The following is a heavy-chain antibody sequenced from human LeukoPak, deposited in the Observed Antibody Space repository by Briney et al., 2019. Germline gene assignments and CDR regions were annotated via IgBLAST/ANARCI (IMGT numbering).Heavy chain of an antibody. CDR2: IKSNTDGGTT. CDR3: TTDFVGIAVAGRIPFDY. V-gene: IGHV3-15*01. Sequence: GGSLRLSCAASGFTFSNAWRSWVRQAPGKGLEWVGRIKSNTDGGTTDYAAPVKGRFTISRDDAKSTLYLQMNSLKTEDTAVYYCTTDFVGIAVAGRIPFDYWGQGTLVTVSS. J-gene: IGHJ4*02. D-gene: IGHD6-19*01. CDR1: GFTFSNAW.